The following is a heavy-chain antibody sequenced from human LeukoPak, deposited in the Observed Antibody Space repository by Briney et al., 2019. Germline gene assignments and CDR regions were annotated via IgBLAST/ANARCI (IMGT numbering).Heavy chain of an antibody. CDR1: GFTFSSYS. D-gene: IGHD3-22*01. V-gene: IGHV3-21*01. CDR3: ARSYYHDSPYNWFDP. J-gene: IGHJ5*02. Sequence: PGGSLRLSCAASGFTFSSYSMNWVRQAPGKGLEWVSSISSSSYIYYADSVKGRFTISRDNAKNSLYLQMNSLRAEDTAVYYCARSYYHDSPYNWFDPWXXXXXVTXSS. CDR2: ISSSSYI.